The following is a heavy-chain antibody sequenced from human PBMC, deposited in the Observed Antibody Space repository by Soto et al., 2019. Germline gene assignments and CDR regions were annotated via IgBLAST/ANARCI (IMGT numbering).Heavy chain of an antibody. CDR1: GYTFTGYY. CDR3: ARAPVYDFRSGYYHTPGTFDI. Sequence: ASVKVSCKASGYTFTGYYMHWVRQAPGQGLEWMGWINPNSGGTNYAQKFQGWVTMTRDTSISTAYMELSRLRSDDTAVYYCARAPVYDFRSGYYHTPGTFDIWGQGTMVTV. CDR2: INPNSGGT. V-gene: IGHV1-2*04. J-gene: IGHJ3*02. D-gene: IGHD3-3*01.